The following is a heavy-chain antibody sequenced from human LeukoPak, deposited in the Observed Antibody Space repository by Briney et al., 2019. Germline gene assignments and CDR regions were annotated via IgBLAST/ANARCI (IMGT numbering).Heavy chain of an antibody. D-gene: IGHD2-21*02. CDR2: ISRSGATI. CDR3: SRDRGGGDIYFDY. V-gene: IGHV3-48*03. Sequence: GGSLRLSCAASGFTFGSYGMNWVRQAPGKGPEWISYISRSGATIYYADSVKGRFTISRDNAKNSLDLQMSSLGAEDTAIYYCSRDRGGGDIYFDYWGQGTLVTVSS. J-gene: IGHJ4*02. CDR1: GFTFGSYG.